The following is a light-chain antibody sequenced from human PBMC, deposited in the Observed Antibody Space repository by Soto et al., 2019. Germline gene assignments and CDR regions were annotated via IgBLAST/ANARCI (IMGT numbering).Light chain of an antibody. Sequence: QSALTRPASVSGCPGQSITISCTGTCSDIGDYDYVSWYQHLPGKAPKLLIFDVIHRPSGVSDRFSGSKSGNTASLTISGVRPEDEADYYCCSYTDIALDVVFGGGTKLTVL. CDR2: DVI. CDR1: CSDIGDYDY. J-gene: IGLJ2*01. V-gene: IGLV2-14*01. CDR3: CSYTDIALDVV.